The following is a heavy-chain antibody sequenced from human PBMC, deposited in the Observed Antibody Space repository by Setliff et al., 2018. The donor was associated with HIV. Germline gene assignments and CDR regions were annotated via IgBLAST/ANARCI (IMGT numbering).Heavy chain of an antibody. J-gene: IGHJ5*02. Sequence: ASVKVSCKTSGYTFTSFDINWVRQATGQGLEWMGWMNPDNGNTGYAQKFQGRVTMTRKTSTSTAFMELMSLRSEDTAVYYCARGVGSYGKGNWFDPWGQGTLVTVSS. V-gene: IGHV1-8*02. CDR3: ARGVGSYGKGNWFDP. CDR2: MNPDNGNT. D-gene: IGHD1-26*01. CDR1: GYTFTSFD.